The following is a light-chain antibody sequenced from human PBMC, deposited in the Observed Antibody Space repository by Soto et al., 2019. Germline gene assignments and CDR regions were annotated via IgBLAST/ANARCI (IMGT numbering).Light chain of an antibody. CDR2: EVT. J-gene: IGLJ1*01. CDR1: SSDVGGYNY. Sequence: QSALTQPASVSGSPGQSITISCTGTSSDVGGYNYVSWYQQHPGKAPKLMIYEVTNRPSGVSNRFSGSKSGNTASLTISGLQAEDEADYYCSSYTSSNTVIVFGTGTKVTVL. V-gene: IGLV2-14*01. CDR3: SSYTSSNTVIV.